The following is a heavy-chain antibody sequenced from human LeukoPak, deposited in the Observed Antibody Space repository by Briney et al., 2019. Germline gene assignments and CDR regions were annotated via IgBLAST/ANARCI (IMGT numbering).Heavy chain of an antibody. J-gene: IGHJ4*02. CDR3: ARGKPYSYGFDY. V-gene: IGHV6-1*01. D-gene: IGHD5-18*01. CDR1: GDSVSSNSAA. Sequence: SQTLSLTFAISGDSVSSNSAAWNWIRQSPSRGLEWLGRTWYRSKWYNDYAVSVKSRITINPDTSKNQFSLQLNSVTPEDTDVYYCARGKPYSYGFDYWGQGTLVTVSS. CDR2: TWYRSKWYN.